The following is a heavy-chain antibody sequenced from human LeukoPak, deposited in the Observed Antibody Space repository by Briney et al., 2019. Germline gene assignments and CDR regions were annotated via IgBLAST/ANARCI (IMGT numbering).Heavy chain of an antibody. CDR1: GFTVSSNY. CDR2: IYSGGST. CDR3: ATSRWWDTKHWFDP. Sequence: GGSLRLSCAASGFTVSSNYMSWVRQAPVKGLEWVSVIYSGGSTYYADSVKGRFTVSRDNSKNTLYLQMNSLRAEDTAVYYCATSRWWDTKHWFDPWGQGTLVTVSS. D-gene: IGHD2-15*01. J-gene: IGHJ5*02. V-gene: IGHV3-53*01.